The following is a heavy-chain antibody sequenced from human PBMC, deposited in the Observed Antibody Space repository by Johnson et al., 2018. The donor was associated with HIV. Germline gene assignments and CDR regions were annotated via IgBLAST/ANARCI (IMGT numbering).Heavy chain of an antibody. D-gene: IGHD3-22*01. J-gene: IGHJ3*02. CDR1: GFTVSSNY. Sequence: EVQLVESGGGLVQPGGSLRLSCAASGFTVSSNYMSWVRQAPGKGLEWVSDIRGSGGSTYYADSVKGRFTISRDNSKNTLYLQMNSLRAEDTAVYYCAKDVGGKYYDSSGADAFDIWGQGTMVTVSS. V-gene: IGHV3-23*04. CDR2: IRGSGGST. CDR3: AKDVGGKYYDSSGADAFDI.